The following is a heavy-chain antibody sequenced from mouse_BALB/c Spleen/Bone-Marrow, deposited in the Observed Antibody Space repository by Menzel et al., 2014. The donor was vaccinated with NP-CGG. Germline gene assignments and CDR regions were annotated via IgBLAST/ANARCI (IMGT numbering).Heavy chain of an antibody. CDR2: ISTGGSYT. D-gene: IGHD2-4*01. CDR1: GFTFSSYG. Sequence: EVKLVESGGDLVKPGGSLKLSCAASGFTFSSYGMSWVRQIPDKRLEWVATISTGGSYTFYPDSVKGQFTISRDNAKNTLNLQRTSLKSEDTALYYCARRRDYDYFDYWGQGTTLTVSS. J-gene: IGHJ2*01. CDR3: ARRRDYDYFDY. V-gene: IGHV5-6*02.